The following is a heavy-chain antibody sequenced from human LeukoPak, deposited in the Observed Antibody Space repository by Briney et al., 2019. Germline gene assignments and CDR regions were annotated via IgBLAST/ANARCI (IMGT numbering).Heavy chain of an antibody. Sequence: SETLSLTCTVSGGSISSYYWSWVRQPAGKGLEWIGRIYTSGSTNYNPSLKSRVTMSVDTSKNQFSLKLSSVTAADTAVYYCARGDGSGSYYHMDVWGKGTTVAVSS. CDR2: IYTSGST. CDR1: GGSISSYY. J-gene: IGHJ6*03. D-gene: IGHD3-10*01. CDR3: ARGDGSGSYYHMDV. V-gene: IGHV4-4*07.